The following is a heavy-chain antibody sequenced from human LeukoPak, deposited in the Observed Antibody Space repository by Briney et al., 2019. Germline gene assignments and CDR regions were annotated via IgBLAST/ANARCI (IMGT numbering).Heavy chain of an antibody. J-gene: IGHJ4*02. V-gene: IGHV3-21*01. CDR2: ISSSSSYI. CDR3: ASRTRRDGYNYFDY. CDR1: GFTFSSYT. D-gene: IGHD5-24*01. Sequence: GGSLRLSCAASGFTFSSYTMNWVRQAPGKGLEWVSCISSSSSYIYYADSVKGRFTISRDNAKNSLYLQMNSLRAEDTAVYYCASRTRRDGYNYFDYWGQGTLVTVSS.